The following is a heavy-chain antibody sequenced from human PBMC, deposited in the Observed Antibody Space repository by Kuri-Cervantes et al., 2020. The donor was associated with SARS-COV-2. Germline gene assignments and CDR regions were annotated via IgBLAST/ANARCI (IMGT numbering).Heavy chain of an antibody. V-gene: IGHV3-11*06. J-gene: IGHJ3*02. CDR2: ISSSTTYT. CDR3: VKDRDGDTSRVFDTFDK. Sequence: GESLKISCAASGFSFSDYYMIWIRQAPGKGLEWVSYISSSTTYTNHADSVKGRFTISRDNAKNSLYLQMNSLRAEDTAMYYCVKDRDGDTSRVFDTFDKWGQGTMVTVSS. D-gene: IGHD6-13*01. CDR1: GFSFSDYY.